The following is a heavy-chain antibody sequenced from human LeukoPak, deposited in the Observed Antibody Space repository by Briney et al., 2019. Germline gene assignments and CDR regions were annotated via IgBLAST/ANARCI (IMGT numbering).Heavy chain of an antibody. Sequence: WGVLRLSCAASGFTFSSYWMSWVRQAPGKGLEWVANIKQDGSEKYYVDSVKGRFTISRDNAKNSLYLQMNSLRAEDTAVYYCARGPCSSTSCYTEYFQHWGQGTLVTVSS. CDR3: ARGPCSSTSCYTEYFQH. CDR2: IKQDGSEK. J-gene: IGHJ1*01. D-gene: IGHD2-2*02. CDR1: GFTFSSYW. V-gene: IGHV3-7*01.